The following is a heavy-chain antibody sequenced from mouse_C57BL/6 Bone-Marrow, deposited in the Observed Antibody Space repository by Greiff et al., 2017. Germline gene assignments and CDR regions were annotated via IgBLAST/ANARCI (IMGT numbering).Heavy chain of an antibody. Sequence: EVNVVESGGGLVQPKGSLKLSCAASGFSFNTYAMNWVRQAPGKGLEWVARIRSKSNNYATYSADSVKDRFTISRDDSESMLYLQMNNMKTEDTAMEYCVRSYYSKGFAYWGQGTLVTVSA. CDR1: GFSFNTYA. CDR2: IRSKSNNYAT. V-gene: IGHV10-1*01. D-gene: IGHD2-5*01. CDR3: VRSYYSKGFAY. J-gene: IGHJ3*01.